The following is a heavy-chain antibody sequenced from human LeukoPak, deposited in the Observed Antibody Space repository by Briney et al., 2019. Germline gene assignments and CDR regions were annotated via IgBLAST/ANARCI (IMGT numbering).Heavy chain of an antibody. J-gene: IGHJ3*02. Sequence: GESLKISCKGSGYSFTSNWIGWVRQMPGKGLEWMGIIYPGDSDTRYSPSFQGQVTISADKSISTAYLQWSSLKASDTAMYYCARAKGFGSATTPAYAFDIWGQGTMVTVSS. D-gene: IGHD3-10*01. V-gene: IGHV5-51*01. CDR1: GYSFTSNW. CDR3: ARAKGFGSATTPAYAFDI. CDR2: IYPGDSDT.